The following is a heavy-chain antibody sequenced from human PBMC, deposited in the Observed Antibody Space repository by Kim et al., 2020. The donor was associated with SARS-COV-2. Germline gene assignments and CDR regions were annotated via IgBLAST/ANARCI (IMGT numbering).Heavy chain of an antibody. J-gene: IGHJ3*02. Sequence: SETLSLTCTVSGGSISSSSYYWGWIRQPPGKGLEWIGSIYYSGSTYYNPSLKSRVTISVDTSKNQFSLKLSSVTAADTAVYYCAQFGKAFDIWGQGTMVTVSS. CDR2: IYYSGST. CDR3: AQFGKAFDI. CDR1: GGSISSSSYY. V-gene: IGHV4-39*01. D-gene: IGHD3-16*01.